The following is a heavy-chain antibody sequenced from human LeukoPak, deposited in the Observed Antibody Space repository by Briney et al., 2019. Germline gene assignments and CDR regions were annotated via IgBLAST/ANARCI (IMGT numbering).Heavy chain of an antibody. CDR2: IKQDGSEK. Sequence: PGGSLRLSCAASGFTFSSYGMHWVRQAPGKGLEWVANIKQDGSEKYYVDSVKGRFTISRDNAKNSLYLQMNSLRAEDTAVYYCATTYYDFWSGSTPYYYYGMDVWGQGTTVTVSS. V-gene: IGHV3-7*01. D-gene: IGHD3-3*01. CDR1: GFTFSSYG. CDR3: ATTYYDFWSGSTPYYYYGMDV. J-gene: IGHJ6*02.